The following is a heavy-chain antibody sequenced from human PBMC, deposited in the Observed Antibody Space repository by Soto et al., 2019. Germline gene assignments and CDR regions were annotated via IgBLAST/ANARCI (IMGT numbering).Heavy chain of an antibody. D-gene: IGHD2-15*01. V-gene: IGHV3-49*05. Sequence: EVQLVESGGGLVKPGRSLRLSCTASGFTFGEYTMSWFRQAPGKGLEWVGFVRRKAYGETTEYAASVKGRFTISRDDSKSIAYLQMDSLNTEDTAVYYCTRDIVGGFDSWGQGTLVTVSS. CDR3: TRDIVGGFDS. J-gene: IGHJ5*01. CDR1: GFTFGEYT. CDR2: VRRKAYGETT.